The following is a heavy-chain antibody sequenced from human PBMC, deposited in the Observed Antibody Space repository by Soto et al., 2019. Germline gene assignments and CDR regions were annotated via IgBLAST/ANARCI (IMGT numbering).Heavy chain of an antibody. CDR3: AREHNCGWYSFDH. CDR1: GFTFSDYY. J-gene: IGHJ4*02. V-gene: IGHV3-11*01. D-gene: IGHD6-19*01. CDR2: ISSSGTTM. Sequence: QVQLVESGGGLVKPGGSLRLSCAASGFTFSDYYMSWIRQAPGKGLEWVSYISSSGTTMDYADSVKGRFTISRDNAKNSLYLQMNSPRAEDTAVYYCAREHNCGWYSFDHWGQGTLVTVSS.